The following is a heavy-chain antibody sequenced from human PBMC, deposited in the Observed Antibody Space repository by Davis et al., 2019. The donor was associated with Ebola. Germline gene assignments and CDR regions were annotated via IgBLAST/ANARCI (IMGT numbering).Heavy chain of an antibody. CDR1: GFTFSNYW. J-gene: IGHJ4*02. Sequence: GESLKISCAASGFTFSNYWMHWVRQAPGKGLVWVSRINSDGSSIAYADSVKGRFTISRSNPNKTVSLQMNNLRSDDTAVYYCSNARYSYGAAYFDNWGRGVLVSVTS. D-gene: IGHD5-18*01. CDR3: SNARYSYGAAYFDN. CDR2: INSDGSSI. V-gene: IGHV3-74*01.